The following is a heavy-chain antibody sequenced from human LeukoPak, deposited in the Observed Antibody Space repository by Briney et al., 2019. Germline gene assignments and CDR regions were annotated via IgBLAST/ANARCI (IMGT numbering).Heavy chain of an antibody. J-gene: IGHJ5*02. Sequence: GASVKVSCKASGYTFTSYDINWVRQATGQGLEWMGWMNPNSGNTGYAQKFQGRVTMTRNTSISTAYMELSSLRSEDTAVYYCARGMIVRPKARLGYWFDPWGQGTLVTVSS. D-gene: IGHD3-22*01. CDR3: ARGMIVRPKARLGYWFDP. CDR1: GYTFTSYD. V-gene: IGHV1-8*01. CDR2: MNPNSGNT.